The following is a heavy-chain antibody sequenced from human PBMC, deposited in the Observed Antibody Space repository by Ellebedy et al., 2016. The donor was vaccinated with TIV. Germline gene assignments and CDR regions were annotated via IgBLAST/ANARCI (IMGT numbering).Heavy chain of an antibody. D-gene: IGHD3-9*01. CDR2: LSSDGGRA. Sequence: GGSLRLXXAASGFTFSTYWMQWVRQAPGKGLVWVSRLSSDGGRANYADSVKGRFTISRDNSKNTVYLQMNSLRAEDTAVYYCAKDRGYFDRLPWDGMDVWGQGTTVTVSS. J-gene: IGHJ6*02. CDR3: AKDRGYFDRLPWDGMDV. CDR1: GFTFSTYW. V-gene: IGHV3-74*01.